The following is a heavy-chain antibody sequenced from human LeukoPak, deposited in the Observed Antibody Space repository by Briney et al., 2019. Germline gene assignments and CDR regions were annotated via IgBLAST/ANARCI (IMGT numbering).Heavy chain of an antibody. J-gene: IGHJ4*02. CDR2: LNEDGNRK. CDR3: ARAVTSTEGY. CDR1: GFNFNTDW. V-gene: IGHV3-7*03. Sequence: GGSLRLSCAASGFNFNTDWMTWVRQAPGKGLEWVASLNEDGNRKYYVDSVKGRFTISRDNARKSLYLEMNSLRAEDTAVYYCARAVTSTEGYWGQGTLVTVSS.